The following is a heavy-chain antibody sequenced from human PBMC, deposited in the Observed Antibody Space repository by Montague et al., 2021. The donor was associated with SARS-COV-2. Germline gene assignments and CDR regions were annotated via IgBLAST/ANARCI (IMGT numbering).Heavy chain of an antibody. J-gene: IGHJ3*02. D-gene: IGHD2-2*01. Sequence: SETLSLTCTVSGGSVTSGDYYWTWIRQPPGKGLEWIGYIYNTGRTNYXPPLKSRVTISMDTSKNQFSLKVDSVSAADTAVYYCATEMPAYDVFDIWGQGTMVTVSS. V-gene: IGHV4-61*08. CDR3: ATEMPAYDVFDI. CDR1: GGSVTSGDYY. CDR2: IYNTGRT.